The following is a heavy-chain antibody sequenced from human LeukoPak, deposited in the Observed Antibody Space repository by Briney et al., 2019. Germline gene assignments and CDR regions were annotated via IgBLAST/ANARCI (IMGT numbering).Heavy chain of an antibody. V-gene: IGHV4-30-2*01. CDR2: IYHSGST. Sequence: SETLSLTCAVSGGSISSGGYSWSWIRQPSGKGLEWIGYIYHSGSTYYNPSLKSRVTISVDRSKNQFSLKLSSVTAADTAVYYCARAQGDYDSSGYPYYYGMDVWGQGTTVTVSS. CDR3: ARAQGDYDSSGYPYYYGMDV. D-gene: IGHD3-22*01. CDR1: GGSISSGGYS. J-gene: IGHJ6*02.